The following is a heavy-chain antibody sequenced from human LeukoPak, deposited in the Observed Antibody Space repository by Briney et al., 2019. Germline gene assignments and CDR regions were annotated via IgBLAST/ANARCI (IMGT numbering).Heavy chain of an antibody. V-gene: IGHV3-23*01. CDR2: ISGSGGST. CDR3: AKGRDYYYYMDV. CDR1: GFTFSSYG. J-gene: IGHJ6*03. Sequence: GGSLRLSCAASGFTFSSYGMSWVRQAPGKGLEWVSAISGSGGSTYYADSVKGRFTISRDNSKNTLYLQMNSLRAEDTAVYYCAKGRDYYYYMDVWGKGTTVTVSS.